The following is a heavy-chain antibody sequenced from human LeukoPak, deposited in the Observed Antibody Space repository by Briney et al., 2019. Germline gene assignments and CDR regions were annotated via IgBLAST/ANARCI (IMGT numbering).Heavy chain of an antibody. J-gene: IGHJ4*02. CDR2: IRSKTHGGTT. CDR3: TRDGIPETNWSGYYIDY. CDR1: GFTFGDYA. D-gene: IGHD3-3*01. Sequence: TGRSLRLSCTASGFTFGDYAMSWVRQAPGKGLEWVGFIRSKTHGGTTEYAAPVKGRFSISRDDSKRIAYLQMNSLKTEDTAVYYCTRDGIPETNWSGYYIDYWGQGTLVTVSS. V-gene: IGHV3-49*04.